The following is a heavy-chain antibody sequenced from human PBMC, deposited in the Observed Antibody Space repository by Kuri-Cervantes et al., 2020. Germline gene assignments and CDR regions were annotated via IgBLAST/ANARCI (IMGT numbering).Heavy chain of an antibody. V-gene: IGHV3-30*03. J-gene: IGHJ6*02. CDR3: ARAFGGVYYYYGMDV. CDR1: GFTFSSYG. D-gene: IGHD2-8*02. Sequence: GGSLRLSCAASGFTFSSYGMHWVRQAPGKGLEWVAVISYDGSNKYYADSVKGRFTISRDNSKNTLYLQMNSLRAEDTAVYYCARAFGGVYYYYGMDVWGQGTTVIVSS. CDR2: ISYDGSNK.